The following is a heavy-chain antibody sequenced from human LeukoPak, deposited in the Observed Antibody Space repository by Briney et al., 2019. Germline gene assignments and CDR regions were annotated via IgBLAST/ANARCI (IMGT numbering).Heavy chain of an antibody. CDR3: TRAARGYSYGFAEY. J-gene: IGHJ4*02. V-gene: IGHV4-59*01. CDR1: GVAISTDY. Sequence: SETLSLTCTVSGVAISTDYWTWIRQPPGKGLEWIGYVYYSGSTNYSPSLKTRVTISVDTSKNQFSLKLNNVPGDRSAVCYCTRAARGYSYGFAEYWGQGTLVTVSS. CDR2: VYYSGST. D-gene: IGHD5-18*01.